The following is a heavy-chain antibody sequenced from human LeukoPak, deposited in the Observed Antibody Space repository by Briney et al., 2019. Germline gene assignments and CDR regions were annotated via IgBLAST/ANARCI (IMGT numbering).Heavy chain of an antibody. J-gene: IGHJ6*02. CDR2: INHNGNVN. D-gene: IGHD2-15*01. CDR3: ARGGSLDV. Sequence: GGSLRLSCAASGFTFSSYWMNWARQAPGKGLEWVASINHNGNVNYYVDSVKGRFTISRDNAKNSLYLQMSNLRAEDTAVYFCARGGSLDVWGQGATVTVSS. CDR1: GFTFSSYW. V-gene: IGHV3-7*03.